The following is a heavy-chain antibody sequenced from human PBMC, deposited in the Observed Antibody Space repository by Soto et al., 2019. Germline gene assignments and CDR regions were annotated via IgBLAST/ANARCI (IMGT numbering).Heavy chain of an antibody. Sequence: QVQLVQSGGEVKKPGASVRVSCEASGYRFTTFGISWVRQAPGQGLEWMAWINPYNGNTNYAQRVQDRVIVTADPSSNPAFVELTSLRFDDTAVYYCARSPRISRAGDVWGNGTTVTVSS. J-gene: IGHJ6*04. V-gene: IGHV1-18*01. CDR3: ARSPRISRAGDV. D-gene: IGHD3-10*01. CDR2: INPYNGNT. CDR1: GYRFTTFG.